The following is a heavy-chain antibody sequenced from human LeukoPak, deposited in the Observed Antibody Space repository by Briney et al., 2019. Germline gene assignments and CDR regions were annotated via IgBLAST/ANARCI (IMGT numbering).Heavy chain of an antibody. V-gene: IGHV4-59*01. J-gene: IGHJ4*02. CDR2: IYYSGST. CDR1: GGSISSYY. D-gene: IGHD6-19*01. Sequence: PSETLSLTCTVSGGSISSYYWSWIQQPPGKGLEWIGYIYYSGSTNYNPSLKSRVTISVDTSKNQFSLKLSSVTAADTAVYYCARVAASPVYYFDYWGQGTLVTVSS. CDR3: ARVAASPVYYFDY.